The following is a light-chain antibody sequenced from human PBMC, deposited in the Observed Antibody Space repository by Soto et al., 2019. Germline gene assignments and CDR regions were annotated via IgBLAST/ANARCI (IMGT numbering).Light chain of an antibody. CDR3: SSCTTSGTPV. CDR1: SADVGAYDY. CDR2: DVT. J-gene: IGLJ7*01. Sequence: QSALTQPASVSGSPGQSITISCTGTSADVGAYDYVSWYQHHPGKGPKLMIFDVTIRTSGVSNRFSGSKSGNTASLTISGLQAEDEADYHFSSCTTSGTPVFGGGTQLTVL. V-gene: IGLV2-14*03.